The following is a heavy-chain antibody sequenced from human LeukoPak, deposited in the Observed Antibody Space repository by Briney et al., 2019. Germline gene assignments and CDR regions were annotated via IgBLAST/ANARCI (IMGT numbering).Heavy chain of an antibody. D-gene: IGHD6-13*01. CDR1: GFTFSSYS. CDR2: ISSSSSYI. Sequence: GGSLRLSCAASGFTFSSYSMNWVRQAPGKGLEWVSSISSSSSYIYYADSVKGRFTMSRDNAKNSLYLQMNSLRAEDTAVYYCARDTSDSSWDDDAFDIWGQGTMVTVSS. V-gene: IGHV3-21*01. J-gene: IGHJ3*02. CDR3: ARDTSDSSWDDDAFDI.